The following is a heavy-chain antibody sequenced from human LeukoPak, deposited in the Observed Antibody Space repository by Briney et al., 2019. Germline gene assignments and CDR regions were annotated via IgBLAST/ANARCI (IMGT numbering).Heavy chain of an antibody. CDR3: ARPTHRSGSYLP. CDR2: ISGSGGST. Sequence: GGSLRLSCAASGLSFSSFAMSWVRQGPARGLEWVSAISGSGGSTYYADSVKGRFTISRDNSKNTLYLQMNSLRAEDTAVYYCARPTHRSGSYLPWGQGTLVTVSS. D-gene: IGHD3-10*01. J-gene: IGHJ5*02. V-gene: IGHV3-23*01. CDR1: GLSFSSFA.